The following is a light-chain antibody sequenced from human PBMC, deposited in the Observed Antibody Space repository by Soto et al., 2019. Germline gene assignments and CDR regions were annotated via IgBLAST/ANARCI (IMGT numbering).Light chain of an antibody. V-gene: IGLV2-8*01. Sequence: QSALTQPPSASGSPGQSVTISCTGTSRDIGSYNYVSWYQQHPGKAPKLIISEVNKRPSGVPDRFSGSKSGNTDSLTVSGLQAEDEADYHCCSYGGGGNSNYVFGTGTKLTVL. CDR1: SRDIGSYNY. J-gene: IGLJ1*01. CDR2: EVN. CDR3: CSYGGGGNSNYV.